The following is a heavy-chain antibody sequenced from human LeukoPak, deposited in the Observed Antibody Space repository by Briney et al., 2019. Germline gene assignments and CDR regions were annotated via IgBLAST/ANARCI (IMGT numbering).Heavy chain of an antibody. Sequence: SETLSLTCTVSGGSIRSYYWSWIRQPPGKGLEWIGYIYYSGSTNYSPSLRSRVTISVDTSKNQFSLKLSSVTAADTAVYYCARDTTAGSGDNWFDPWGQGTLVTVSS. D-gene: IGHD3-10*01. V-gene: IGHV4-59*01. CDR2: IYYSGST. J-gene: IGHJ5*02. CDR3: ARDTTAGSGDNWFDP. CDR1: GGSIRSYY.